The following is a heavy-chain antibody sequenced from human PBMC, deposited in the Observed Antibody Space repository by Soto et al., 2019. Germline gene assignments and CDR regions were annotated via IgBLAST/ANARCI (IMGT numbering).Heavy chain of an antibody. CDR2: IIPIFGTA. D-gene: IGHD6-19*01. CDR1: GGTFSSYA. CDR3: ARDPLIAVAGKVKWSDP. V-gene: IGHV1-69*13. Sequence: SVKVSCKASGGTFSSYAISWVRQAPGQGLEWMGGIIPIFGTANYAQKFQGRVTITADESTSTAYMELSSLRSEETAVYYCARDPLIAVAGKVKWSDPRGQGTL. J-gene: IGHJ5*02.